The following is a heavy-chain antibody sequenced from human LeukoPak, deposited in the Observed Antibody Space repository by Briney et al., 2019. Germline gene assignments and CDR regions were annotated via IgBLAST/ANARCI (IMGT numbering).Heavy chain of an antibody. CDR3: ARGPPWYDSSKGWFDP. V-gene: IGHV4-59*01. Sequence: SETLSLTCTVSGGSISSYYWSWIRQPPGMGLEWIGYIYYSGSTNYNPSLKSRVTISVDTSKNQFSLKLSSVTAADTAVYYCARGPPWYDSSKGWFDPWGQGTLVTVSS. CDR1: GGSISSYY. J-gene: IGHJ5*02. CDR2: IYYSGST. D-gene: IGHD3-22*01.